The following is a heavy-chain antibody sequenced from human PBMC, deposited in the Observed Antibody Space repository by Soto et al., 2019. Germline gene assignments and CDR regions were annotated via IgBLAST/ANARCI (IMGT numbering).Heavy chain of an antibody. Sequence: EVQLVESGGGFVQPGGSLRLSCAASGFTFNTFPMNWVRLAPGKGLEWLSHISSNSDAMYYANSVKGRFTISRDNARKALYLHKNSLIVDDTAVYYCVIDYQYGCDMWGQGTMFTVSS. D-gene: IGHD3-10*01. CDR3: VIDYQYGCDM. CDR1: GFTFNTFP. J-gene: IGHJ3*02. CDR2: ISSNSDAM. V-gene: IGHV3-48*01.